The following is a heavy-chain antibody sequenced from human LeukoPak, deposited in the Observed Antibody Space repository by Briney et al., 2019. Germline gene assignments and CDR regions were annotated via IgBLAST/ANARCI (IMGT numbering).Heavy chain of an antibody. D-gene: IGHD5-24*01. V-gene: IGHV4-61*02. CDR1: GGSISSGSYY. CDR2: IYTSGST. Sequence: SQTLSLTCTVSGGSISSGSYYWSWIRQPPGKGLEWIGRIYTSGSTNYNPSLKSRVTISVDTSKNQFSLKLSSVTAADTAVYYCARGDGYNYGYAFDIWGQGTMVTVSS. CDR3: ARGDGYNYGYAFDI. J-gene: IGHJ3*02.